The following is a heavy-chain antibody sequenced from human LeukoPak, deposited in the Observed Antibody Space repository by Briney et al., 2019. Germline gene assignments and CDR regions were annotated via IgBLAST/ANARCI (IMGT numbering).Heavy chain of an antibody. J-gene: IGHJ4*02. CDR3: AKALFGPLDY. V-gene: IGHV3-53*01. CDR1: GFTVSSNY. CDR2: IYSGGST. Sequence: PGGSLRLSCAASGFTVSSNYMSWVRQAPGKGLEWVSVIYSGGSTYYADSVKGRFTISRDTSKNTLYLQMNSLRAEDTAVYYCAKALFGPLDYWGQGTLVTVSS. D-gene: IGHD3-16*01.